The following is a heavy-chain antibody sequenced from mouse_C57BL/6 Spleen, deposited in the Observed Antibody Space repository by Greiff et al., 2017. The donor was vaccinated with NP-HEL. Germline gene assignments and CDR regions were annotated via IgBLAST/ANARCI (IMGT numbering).Heavy chain of an antibody. CDR3: AIYYYGSSYYYAMDY. J-gene: IGHJ4*01. V-gene: IGHV1-64*01. Sequence: QVQLKQPGAELVKPGASVKLSCKASGYTFTSYWMHWVKQRPGQGLERIGMIHPNSGSTNYNEKFKSKATLTVDKSSSTAYMQLSSLTSEDSAVYYCAIYYYGSSYYYAMDYWGQGTSVTVSS. CDR2: IHPNSGST. D-gene: IGHD1-1*01. CDR1: GYTFTSYW.